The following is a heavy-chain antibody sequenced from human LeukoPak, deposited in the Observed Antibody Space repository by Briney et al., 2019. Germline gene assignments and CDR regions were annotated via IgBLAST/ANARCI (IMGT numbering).Heavy chain of an antibody. V-gene: IGHV3-66*01. CDR1: GFTVSSNY. CDR3: ATTVPNIVVVTSSLSG. Sequence: PGGSLRLSCAASGFTVSSNYMSWVRQAPGKGLEWVSVIYSGGSTYYADSVKGRFTISRDNSKNTLYLQMNSLRAEDTAVYYCATTVPNIVVVTSSLSGWGQGTLVTVSS. CDR2: IYSGGST. J-gene: IGHJ4*02. D-gene: IGHD2-21*02.